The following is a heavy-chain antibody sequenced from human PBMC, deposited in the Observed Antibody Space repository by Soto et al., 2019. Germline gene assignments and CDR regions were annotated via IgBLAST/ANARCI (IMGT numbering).Heavy chain of an antibody. V-gene: IGHV3-30*03. CDR2: MSDDGRKE. D-gene: IGHD1-26*01. Sequence: PGGSLRLSCAASGFTFSNYGIHWVRQAPGKGLEWVAFMSDDGRKEYYADSVKGRFTISRDNSKNTLYLQMNSLRAEDTAVYYCARAGHSGSYYSEYYYYGMDVWGQGTTVTVSS. J-gene: IGHJ6*02. CDR1: GFTFSNYG. CDR3: ARAGHSGSYYSEYYYYGMDV.